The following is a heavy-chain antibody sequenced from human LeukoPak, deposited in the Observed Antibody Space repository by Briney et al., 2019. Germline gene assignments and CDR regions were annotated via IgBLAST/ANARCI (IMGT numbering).Heavy chain of an antibody. J-gene: IGHJ5*02. CDR2: IYTSEVYDNAIP. Sequence: PSETLSLTCTVSGGSLNNYYWSWIRQSAGNGLEWIGRIYTSEVYDNAIPTYNPSLKSRVTMSVDTSRNQFSLQLTSVTAADTAIYFCARDNLNWFDPWGQGTLVTVSS. CDR1: GGSLNNYY. V-gene: IGHV4-4*07. CDR3: ARDNLNWFDP.